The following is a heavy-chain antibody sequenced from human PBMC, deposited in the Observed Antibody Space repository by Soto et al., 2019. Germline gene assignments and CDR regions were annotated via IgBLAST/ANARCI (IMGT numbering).Heavy chain of an antibody. D-gene: IGHD5-18*01. Sequence: QVQLQESGPGLVKPSQTLSLTCTVSGGSISSGDYYWNWIRQPPGKGLEWIGNIYFSGSTYYNPSLKSRVIISLDTSKNQFSLKLSSVTAADTAVYYCARELTGYRFGPGEVYWGQGTLVTVSS. V-gene: IGHV4-30-4*01. CDR1: GGSISSGDYY. J-gene: IGHJ4*02. CDR2: IYFSGST. CDR3: ARELTGYRFGPGEVY.